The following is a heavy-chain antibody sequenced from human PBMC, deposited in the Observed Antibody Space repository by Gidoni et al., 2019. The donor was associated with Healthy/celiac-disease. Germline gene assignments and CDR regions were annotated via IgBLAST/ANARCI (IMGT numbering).Heavy chain of an antibody. CDR2: ISGSGGST. D-gene: IGHD6-19*01. J-gene: IGHJ4*02. V-gene: IGHV3-23*01. CDR3: AKVYQWLEDYFDY. Sequence: ELQLLESGGGLVQPGGSLKLASAAAGFNFSSYVMSWVRQAPGKGLEWVSAISGSGGSTYYADSVKGRFTISRDNSKNTLYLQMNSLRAEDTAVYYCAKVYQWLEDYFDYWGQGTLVTVSS. CDR1: GFNFSSYV.